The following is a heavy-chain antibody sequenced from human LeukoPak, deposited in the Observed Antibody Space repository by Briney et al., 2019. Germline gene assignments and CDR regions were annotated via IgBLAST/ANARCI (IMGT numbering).Heavy chain of an antibody. J-gene: IGHJ4*02. Sequence: PGGSLRLSCSASGFTVSSNYMSWVRQAPGKGLEWVSVIYSGGRTYYADSVKGRFTISRDSSKNTLYLQMNSLRAEDTAVYYCATDYCSSTSCYTGDYWGQGTLVTVSS. CDR1: GFTVSSNY. V-gene: IGHV3-53*01. CDR2: IYSGGRT. D-gene: IGHD2-2*02. CDR3: ATDYCSSTSCYTGDY.